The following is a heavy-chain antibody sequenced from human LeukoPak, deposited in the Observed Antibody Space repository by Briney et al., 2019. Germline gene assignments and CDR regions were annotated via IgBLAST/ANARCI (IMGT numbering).Heavy chain of an antibody. J-gene: IGHJ3*02. CDR3: ARVYMALGRAFDI. CDR2: INTNTGNP. Sequence: ASVKVSCKASGYTFTSYGISWVRQAPGQGLEWMGWINTNTGNPTYAQGFTGRFVFSLDTSVSTAYLQISSLKAEDTAVYYCARVYMALGRAFDIWGQGTMVTVSS. D-gene: IGHD4/OR15-4a*01. V-gene: IGHV7-4-1*02. CDR1: GYTFTSYG.